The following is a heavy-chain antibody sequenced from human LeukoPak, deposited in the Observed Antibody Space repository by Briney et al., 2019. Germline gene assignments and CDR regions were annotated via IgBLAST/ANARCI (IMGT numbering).Heavy chain of an antibody. J-gene: IGHJ4*02. D-gene: IGHD5-18*01. V-gene: IGHV4-59*01. CDR3: ARGEYSYGRPFDY. CDR1: GGSISSYY. CDR2: IYYSGST. Sequence: SETPSLTCTVSGGSISSYYWSWIRQPPGKGLEWIGYIYYSGSTNYNPSLKSRVTISVDTSKNQFSLKLSSVTAADTAVYYCARGEYSYGRPFDYWGQGTLVTVSS.